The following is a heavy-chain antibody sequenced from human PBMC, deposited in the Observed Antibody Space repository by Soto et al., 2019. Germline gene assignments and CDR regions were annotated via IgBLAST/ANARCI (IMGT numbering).Heavy chain of an antibody. Sequence: ASVKVSCKASGYTFTDYFIHWVRQAPGQGLEWMGWINPKSRGTNYAQKFQGRVTMTRDTSTSTVYMELSSLTSEDTAVYYCARDRPYYDLLSGPPAWYYYVMDVWGQGTTVTVSS. CDR3: ARDRPYYDLLSGPPAWYYYVMDV. CDR2: INPKSRGT. V-gene: IGHV1-2*02. J-gene: IGHJ6*02. CDR1: GYTFTDYF. D-gene: IGHD3-9*01.